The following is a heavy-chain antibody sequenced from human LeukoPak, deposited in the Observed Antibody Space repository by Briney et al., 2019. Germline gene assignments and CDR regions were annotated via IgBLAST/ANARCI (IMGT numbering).Heavy chain of an antibody. CDR1: GFTFNSYS. Sequence: GGSLRLSCGVSGFTFNSYSMNWVRQAPGKGLEWVASIRYDGSNKYYADSVKGRFTISRDNSKNTLYLQMNSLRAEDTAVYYCAKDVVDYYDSSGYYYDDYWGQGTLVTVSS. CDR2: IRYDGSNK. V-gene: IGHV3-30*02. J-gene: IGHJ4*02. D-gene: IGHD3-22*01. CDR3: AKDVVDYYDSSGYYYDDY.